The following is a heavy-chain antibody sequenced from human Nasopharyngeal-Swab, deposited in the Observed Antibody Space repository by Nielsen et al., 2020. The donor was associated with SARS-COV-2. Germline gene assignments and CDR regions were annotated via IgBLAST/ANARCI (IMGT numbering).Heavy chain of an antibody. D-gene: IGHD3-10*01. CDR2: INTNTGNP. Sequence: ASVKVSCKASGYTFTSYAMNWVRQTPGQGLEWMGWINTNTGNPTYAQGFTGRFVFSLDTSVSTAYLQISSLKAEDTAMYYCAREDWYYGSGSYPGYWGQGTLVTVSS. CDR1: GYTFTSYA. J-gene: IGHJ4*02. CDR3: AREDWYYGSGSYPGY. V-gene: IGHV7-4-1*02.